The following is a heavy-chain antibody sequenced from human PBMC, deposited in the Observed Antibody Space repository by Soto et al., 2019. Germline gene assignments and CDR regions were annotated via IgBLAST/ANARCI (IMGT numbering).Heavy chain of an antibody. J-gene: IGHJ4*02. CDR1: GFTFSSYG. CDR3: ARDRGAYCSGGSCHGRMAYYFDY. CDR2: IWYDGSNK. V-gene: IGHV3-33*01. Sequence: GGSLRLSCAASGFTFSSYGMHWVRQAPGKGLEWVAVIWYDGSNKYYADSVKGRLTISRDNSKNTLYLQMNSLRAEDTAVYYCARDRGAYCSGGSCHGRMAYYFDYWGQGTLVTVSS. D-gene: IGHD2-15*01.